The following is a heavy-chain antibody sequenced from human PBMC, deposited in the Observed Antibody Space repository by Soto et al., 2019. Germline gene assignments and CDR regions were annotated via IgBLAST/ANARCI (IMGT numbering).Heavy chain of an antibody. D-gene: IGHD6-13*01. Sequence: GASVKVSCKASGYTFTSYYMHWVRQAPGQGLEWMGIINPSGGSTSYAQKFQGRVTMTRDTSTSTVYMELSSLRSEDTAVYYCARDRAGLIAAAHFDYSGQQTLVTVSS. CDR1: GYTFTSYY. V-gene: IGHV1-46*01. J-gene: IGHJ4*02. CDR3: ARDRAGLIAAAHFDY. CDR2: INPSGGST.